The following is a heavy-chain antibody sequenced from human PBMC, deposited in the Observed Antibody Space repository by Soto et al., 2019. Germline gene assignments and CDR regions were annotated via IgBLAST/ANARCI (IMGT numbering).Heavy chain of an antibody. V-gene: IGHV5-10-1*01. CDR2: VDPTDSYT. J-gene: IGHJ5*02. D-gene: IGHD3-22*01. CDR3: ARLTLAQDSSGYHIFDP. CDR1: GYSFTTYW. Sequence: GKSLKISCQASGYSFTTYWISWVRQMPGKGLECMGRVDPTDSYTDYGPSFEGHVTMSVDRSINTAYLEWSSLKASDSAMYYCARLTLAQDSSGYHIFDPWGQGTLVTVSS.